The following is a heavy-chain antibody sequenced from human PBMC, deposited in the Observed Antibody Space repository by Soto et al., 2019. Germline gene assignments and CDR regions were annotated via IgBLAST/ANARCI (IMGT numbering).Heavy chain of an antibody. Sequence: EVQLVESGGGLVQPGRSLRLSCTASGFTFDDYAMHWVRQAPGKGLEWVSGLTWNSGNVGYADSVKGRFTISRDNAKNSLYLQMNSLRAEDTALYYCAKAGYYYDSSAYYYVDYWGQGTLVTVSS. D-gene: IGHD3-22*01. CDR2: LTWNSGNV. CDR1: GFTFDDYA. V-gene: IGHV3-9*01. J-gene: IGHJ4*02. CDR3: AKAGYYYDSSAYYYVDY.